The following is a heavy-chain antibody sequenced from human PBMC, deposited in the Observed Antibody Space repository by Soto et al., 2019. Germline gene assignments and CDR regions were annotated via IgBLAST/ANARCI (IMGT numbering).Heavy chain of an antibody. J-gene: IGHJ4*02. V-gene: IGHV3-30*18. CDR1: GFSFSNSG. CDR2: ISYDGSNK. Sequence: QVQLVESGGGVVQPGRSLRLSCAASGFSFSNSGMHWVRQAPGKGLEWVAFISYDGSNKYYADSVKGRFTISRDNSKNTLNLQMNSLRAEDTAVYYCAKDRGKIYFDYWGQGTLVTVSS. CDR3: AKDRGKIYFDY.